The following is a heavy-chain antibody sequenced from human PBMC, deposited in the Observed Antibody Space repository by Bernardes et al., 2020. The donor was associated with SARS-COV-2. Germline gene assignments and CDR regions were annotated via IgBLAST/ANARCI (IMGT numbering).Heavy chain of an antibody. CDR2: ISSSSSYI. J-gene: IGHJ3*02. V-gene: IGHV3-21*01. CDR3: ASPGDDFWNDAFDI. D-gene: IGHD3-3*01. Sequence: GGSLRLSRAASGFTFSSYSMNWVRQAPGKGLEWVSSISSSSSYIYYADSVKGRFTISRDNAKNSLYLQMNSLRAEDTAVYYCASPGDDFWNDAFDIWGQGTMVTVSS. CDR1: GFTFSSYS.